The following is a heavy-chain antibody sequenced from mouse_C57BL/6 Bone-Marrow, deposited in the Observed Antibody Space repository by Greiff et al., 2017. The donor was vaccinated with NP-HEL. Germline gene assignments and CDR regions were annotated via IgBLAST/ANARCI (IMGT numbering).Heavy chain of an antibody. V-gene: IGHV5-16*01. CDR1: GFTFSDYY. CDR2: INYDGSST. J-gene: IGHJ1*03. CDR3: ARGLDV. Sequence: EVQVVESEGGLVQPGRSMKLSCTASGFTFSDYYMAWVRQVPEKGLEWVANINYDGSSTYYLDSLKSRFIISRDNAKNLLYLQMSSLKSEDTATYYCARGLDVWGTGTTVTVSS.